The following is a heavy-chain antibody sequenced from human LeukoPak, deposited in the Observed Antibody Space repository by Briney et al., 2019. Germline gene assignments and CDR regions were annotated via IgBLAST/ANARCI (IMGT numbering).Heavy chain of an antibody. D-gene: IGHD7-27*01. V-gene: IGHV3-74*01. CDR2: ISSDGSNI. CDR3: ARDLGYGMDV. J-gene: IGHJ6*04. CDR1: GIAFSSSW. Sequence: GGSLRLSCAASGIAFSSSWMHWVRQAPGKGLVWVSRISSDGSNIIYADSVKGRFTISRDNAKNTLYLQMNSLRAEDTAVYYCARDLGYGMDVWGKGTTVTVSS.